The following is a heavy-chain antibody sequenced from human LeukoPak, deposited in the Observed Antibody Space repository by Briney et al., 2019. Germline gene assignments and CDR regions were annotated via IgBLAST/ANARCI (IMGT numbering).Heavy chain of an antibody. CDR3: ARRGDYTYYFDY. CDR1: GFTFSSYA. Sequence: GSLRLSCAASGFTFSSYAMSWVRQAPGKGLEWVSAISGSGGSTYYADSVKGRFTISRDNSKNTLYLQMNSLRAEDTAVYYCARRGDYTYYFDYWGQGTLVTVSS. CDR2: ISGSGGST. D-gene: IGHD3-3*01. V-gene: IGHV3-23*01. J-gene: IGHJ4*02.